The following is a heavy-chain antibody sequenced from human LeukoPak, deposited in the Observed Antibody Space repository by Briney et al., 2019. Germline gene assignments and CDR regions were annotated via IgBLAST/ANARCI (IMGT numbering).Heavy chain of an antibody. CDR3: ASLRITMVRGVMHAFDI. CDR1: GFTFSSYA. Sequence: PGRSLRLSCAASGFTFSSYAMHWVRQAPGKGLEWVAVISYDGSNKYYADSVKGRFTISRDNSKNTLYLQMNSLRAEDTAVYYCASLRITMVRGVMHAFDIWGQGTMVTVSS. V-gene: IGHV3-30-3*01. CDR2: ISYDGSNK. J-gene: IGHJ3*02. D-gene: IGHD3-10*01.